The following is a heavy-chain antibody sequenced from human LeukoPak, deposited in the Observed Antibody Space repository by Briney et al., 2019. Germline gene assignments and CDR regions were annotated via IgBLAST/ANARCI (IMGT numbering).Heavy chain of an antibody. Sequence: ASVKVSCKASGYTFTSYDINWVRQATGQGLEWMGWMNPNSGNTGYAQKFQGRVTMTRNTSISTAYMELSSLRSEDTAVYYCAREYRFPLAVAGTFGLYYYGMDVWGQGTTVTVSS. CDR1: GYTFTSYD. CDR3: AREYRFPLAVAGTFGLYYYGMDV. V-gene: IGHV1-8*01. D-gene: IGHD6-19*01. CDR2: MNPNSGNT. J-gene: IGHJ6*02.